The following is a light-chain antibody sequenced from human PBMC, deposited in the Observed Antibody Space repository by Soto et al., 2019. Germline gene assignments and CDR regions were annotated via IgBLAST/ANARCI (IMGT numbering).Light chain of an antibody. CDR3: QQRSNWPIT. J-gene: IGKJ5*01. V-gene: IGKV3D-20*02. CDR2: GAS. Sequence: EIVMTHSPATLSVSPGERATLSCRSSQSVSNNYLAWYQQKPGQAPRLLIYGASNRATGIPARFSGSGSGTDFTLTISSLEPEDFAVYYCQQRSNWPITFGQGTRLEIK. CDR1: QSVSNNY.